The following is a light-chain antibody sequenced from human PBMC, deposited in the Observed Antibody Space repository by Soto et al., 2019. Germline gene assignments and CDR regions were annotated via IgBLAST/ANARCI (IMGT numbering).Light chain of an antibody. CDR1: SSDIGRYNL. Sequence: QSALTQPASVSGSPGQSITISCTGTSSDIGRYNLVSWYQQHPGKAPKLMIYEGSKRPSGVSNRFSGSKSGNTASLTISGLQAEDEADYYCCSYTDGSPFVVFGGGTQLTVL. CDR3: CSYTDGSPFVV. CDR2: EGS. J-gene: IGLJ7*01. V-gene: IGLV2-23*03.